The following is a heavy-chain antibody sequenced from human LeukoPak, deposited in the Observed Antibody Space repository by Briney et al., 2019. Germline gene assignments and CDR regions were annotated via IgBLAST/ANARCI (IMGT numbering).Heavy chain of an antibody. CDR3: ARDFETNLDY. D-gene: IGHD5-24*01. CDR1: GGSISSYY. V-gene: IGHV4-59*01. J-gene: IGHJ4*02. CDR2: IYYSGST. Sequence: SETLSLTCTVSGGSISSYYWSWIRQPPGKGLEWIGYIYYSGSTNYNPSLKSRVTISVDTSKNQFSLKLSSVTAADTAVHYCARDFETNLDYWGQGTLVTVSS.